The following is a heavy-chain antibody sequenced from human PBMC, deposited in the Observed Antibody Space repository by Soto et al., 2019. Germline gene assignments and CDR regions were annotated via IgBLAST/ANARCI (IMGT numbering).Heavy chain of an antibody. CDR1: GFTVSSNY. V-gene: IGHV3-53*01. Sequence: GGSLRLXCAASGFTVSSNYMSWVRQAPGKGLEWVSVIYSGGSTYYADSVKGRFTISRDNSKNTLYLQMNSLRAEDTAVYYCANSDFPVPRYATHSDHCPNHLAYSGQGTLVTVSS. D-gene: IGHD3-9*01. CDR2: IYSGGST. J-gene: IGHJ4*02. CDR3: ANSDFPVPRYATHSDHCPNHLAY.